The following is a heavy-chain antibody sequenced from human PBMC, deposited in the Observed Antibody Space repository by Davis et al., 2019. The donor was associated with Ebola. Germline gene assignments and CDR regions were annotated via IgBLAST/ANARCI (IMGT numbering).Heavy chain of an antibody. CDR3: AKSSVAGTSGMDV. D-gene: IGHD6-19*01. CDR1: GFTFSSYV. J-gene: IGHJ6*02. CDR2: ISYDGSNK. V-gene: IGHV3-30*18. Sequence: PGGSLRLSCAASGFTFSSYVMHWVRQAPGKGLEWVAVISYDGSNKYYADSVKGRFTISRDNSKNTLYLQMNSLRAEDTAMYYCAKSSVAGTSGMDVWGQGTTVTVSS.